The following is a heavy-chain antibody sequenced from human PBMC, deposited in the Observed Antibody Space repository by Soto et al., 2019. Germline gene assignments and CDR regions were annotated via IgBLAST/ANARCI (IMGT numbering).Heavy chain of an antibody. CDR3: ARYPVFRPDY. CDR2: ISAYNGNT. V-gene: IGHV1-18*01. J-gene: IGHJ4*02. CDR1: GYTFTSYG. Sequence: QVQLVQSGAEVKKPGASVKVSCKASGYTFTSYGISWVRQAPGQGLEWMGWISAYNGNTNYAQKLQGRVTMTTDTPPNTAYMDLRSLRSAGTSVYYCARYPVFRPDYWGQGPLAPVPS.